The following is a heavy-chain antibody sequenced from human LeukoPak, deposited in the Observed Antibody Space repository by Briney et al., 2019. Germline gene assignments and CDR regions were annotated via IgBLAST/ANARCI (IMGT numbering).Heavy chain of an antibody. J-gene: IGHJ4*02. V-gene: IGHV1-2*02. CDR2: INPNNGDT. CDR1: GHTFTGNF. D-gene: IGHD2/OR15-2a*01. Sequence: ASVKVSCKTSGHTFTGNFMHWVRQAPGQGPEWMGWINPNNGDTNYAQKFQGRVTMTRVTSITTAYTELSSLRSDDTAVYYCARTRGTHISMAYLDSWGQGTLVTVSS. CDR3: ARTRGTHISMAYLDS.